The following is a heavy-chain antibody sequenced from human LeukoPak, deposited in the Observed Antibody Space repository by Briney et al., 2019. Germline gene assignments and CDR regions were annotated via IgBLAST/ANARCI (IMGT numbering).Heavy chain of an antibody. CDR3: AREFKGPGIAPLTAVGLSY. CDR2: TNPSGGST. CDR1: GYTFTSYY. J-gene: IGHJ4*02. V-gene: IGHV1-46*01. D-gene: IGHD6-13*01. Sequence: ASVKVSCKASGYTFTSYYMHWVRQAPGQGLEWMGITNPSGGSTSYAQKFQGGVTMTRDTSTSTVYMELSSLRSEDTAVYYCAREFKGPGIAPLTAVGLSYWGQGTLVTVSS.